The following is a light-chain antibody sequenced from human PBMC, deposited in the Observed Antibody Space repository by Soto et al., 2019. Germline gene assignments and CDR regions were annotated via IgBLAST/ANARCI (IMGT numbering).Light chain of an antibody. CDR1: QSVSSSY. CDR3: QQYGSSPVT. CDR2: GAS. V-gene: IGKV3-20*01. J-gene: IGKJ3*01. Sequence: EIVLTQSPGTRSLSPGERATLSCRASQSVSSSYLAWYQQKPGQAPRLLIYGASSKATGIPDRFGGGGSGTDFTPTISRLEPEHFAVYYCQQYGSSPVTFGPGTKVDIK.